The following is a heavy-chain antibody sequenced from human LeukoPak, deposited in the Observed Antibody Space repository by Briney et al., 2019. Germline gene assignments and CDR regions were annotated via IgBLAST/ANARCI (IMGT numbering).Heavy chain of an antibody. CDR2: IRYDGIDK. CDR1: GFTFSTHG. J-gene: IGHJ3*02. D-gene: IGHD3-10*01. CDR3: AKEGDYYGSGSYRDGFDI. Sequence: GGSLRLSCAASGFTFSTHGMHWARQAPGKGLEWVAFIRYDGIDKYYADSVKGRFTISRDSFKNTLYLQMNSLRPEDTAVYYCAKEGDYYGSGSYRDGFDIWGQGTRATVSS. V-gene: IGHV3-30*02.